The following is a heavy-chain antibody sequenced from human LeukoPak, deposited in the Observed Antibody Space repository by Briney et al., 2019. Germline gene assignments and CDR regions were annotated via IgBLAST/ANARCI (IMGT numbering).Heavy chain of an antibody. D-gene: IGHD6-19*01. Sequence: GGSLRLSCAASGFTFSSYAMSWVRQAPGKGLEWVSGISGSGATTYYADSVKGRFTISRDNSKNTLYLQMNSLRAEDTAVYYCAKDLRKIEQWLVLGYYYYYGMDVWGQGTTVTVSS. CDR2: ISGSGATT. CDR3: AKDLRKIEQWLVLGYYYYYGMDV. CDR1: GFTFSSYA. V-gene: IGHV3-23*01. J-gene: IGHJ6*02.